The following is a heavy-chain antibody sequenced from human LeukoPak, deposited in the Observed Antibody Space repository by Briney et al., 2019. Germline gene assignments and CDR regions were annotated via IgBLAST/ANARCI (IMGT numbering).Heavy chain of an antibody. Sequence: GGALRLSCAASGFTFSTYRMHWVRQAPGKGLVWVSRINDDGGSTAYADSVKGRFTISRDNAKNTLYLQMSSLGGEDTAVYYCARGGDYVWFDPRGQGTLVTVSS. J-gene: IGHJ5*02. CDR3: ARGGDYVWFDP. D-gene: IGHD4-17*01. CDR1: GFTFSTYR. V-gene: IGHV3-74*03. CDR2: INDDGGST.